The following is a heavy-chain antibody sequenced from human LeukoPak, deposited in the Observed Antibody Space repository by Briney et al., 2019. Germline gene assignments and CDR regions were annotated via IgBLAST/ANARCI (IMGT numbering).Heavy chain of an antibody. CDR1: GFTFSDSG. J-gene: IGHJ4*02. D-gene: IGHD7-27*01. CDR2: VRFDGNNQ. CDR3: AKEGWGSFYLDS. V-gene: IGHV3-30*02. Sequence: GGSLRLSCAASGFTFSDSGMHWVRQAPGKGLEWVAFVRFDGNNQYYADSVRGRFTISRDNSNNTQFLQMNSLRPEDTAVYYCAKEGWGSFYLDSWGQGTLVTVSS.